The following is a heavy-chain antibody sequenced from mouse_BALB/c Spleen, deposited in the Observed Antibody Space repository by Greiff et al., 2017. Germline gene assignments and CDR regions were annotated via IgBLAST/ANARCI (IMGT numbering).Heavy chain of an antibody. J-gene: IGHJ4*01. D-gene: IGHD1-3*01. V-gene: IGHV1-54*01. CDR2: INPGSGGT. Sequence: QVQLQQSGAELVRPGTSVKVSCKASGYAFTNYLIVWVKQRPGQGLEWIGVINPGSGGTNYNEKFKGKATLTADKSSSTAYMQLSSLTSDDSAVYFCARYKDYAMDYWGQGTSVTVSS. CDR3: ARYKDYAMDY. CDR1: GYAFTNYL.